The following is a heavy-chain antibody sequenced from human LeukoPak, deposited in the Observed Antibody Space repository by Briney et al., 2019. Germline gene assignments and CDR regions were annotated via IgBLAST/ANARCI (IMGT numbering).Heavy chain of an antibody. V-gene: IGHV4-4*07. CDR2: IYTSGSI. CDR3: ARHALKRQWEILNPTFDY. Sequence: SETLSLTCTVSGGSISSYYWSWIRQPAGKGLEWIGRIYTSGSITYNPSLKSRVTISVDTSKNQFSLKLSSVTAADTAVYYCARHALKRQWEILNPTFDYWGQGTLVTVSS. D-gene: IGHD1-26*01. CDR1: GGSISSYY. J-gene: IGHJ4*02.